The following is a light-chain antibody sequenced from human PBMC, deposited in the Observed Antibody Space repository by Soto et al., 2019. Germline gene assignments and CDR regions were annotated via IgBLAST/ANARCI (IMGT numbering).Light chain of an antibody. CDR3: QQTASAPPWT. Sequence: DIQMTQSPTSLSASVGDRVTISCRASQGIGSYIAWYQQKPGKAPRLLISGASSVQSGVPPRFSGSGSATPFFLPISSLRLEDIATYYCQQTASAPPWTFGQGTKVEIK. V-gene: IGKV1-39*01. CDR1: QGIGSY. CDR2: GAS. J-gene: IGKJ1*01.